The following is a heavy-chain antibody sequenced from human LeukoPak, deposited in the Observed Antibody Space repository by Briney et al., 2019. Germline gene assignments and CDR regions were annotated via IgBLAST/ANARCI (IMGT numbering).Heavy chain of an antibody. CDR3: ARVVVVPAAIRYAFDY. Sequence: SETLSLTCTVSGGSISSSSYYWGWIRQPPGKGLEWIGSIYYSGSTYCNPSLKSRVTISVDTSKNQFSLKLSSVTAADTAVYYCARVVVVPAAIRYAFDYWGQGTLVTVSS. V-gene: IGHV4-39*07. CDR2: IYYSGST. D-gene: IGHD2-2*02. CDR1: GGSISSSSYY. J-gene: IGHJ4*02.